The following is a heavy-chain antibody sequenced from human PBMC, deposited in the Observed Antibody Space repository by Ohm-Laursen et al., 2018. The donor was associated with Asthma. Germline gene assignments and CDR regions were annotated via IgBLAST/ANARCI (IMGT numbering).Heavy chain of an antibody. CDR3: AKDAVMFVQGAFDI. V-gene: IGHV3-9*01. CDR1: GFTFDDYA. D-gene: IGHD3-10*02. J-gene: IGHJ3*02. Sequence: SLRLSCSASGFTFDDYAMHWVRQAPGKGLEWVSGISWNSGSIGYADSVKGRFTISRDNAKNSLYLQMNSLRAEDTALYYCAKDAVMFVQGAFDIWGQGTMVTVSS. CDR2: ISWNSGSI.